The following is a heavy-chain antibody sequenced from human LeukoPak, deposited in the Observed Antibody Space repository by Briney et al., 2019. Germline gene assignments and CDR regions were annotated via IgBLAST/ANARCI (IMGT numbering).Heavy chain of an antibody. D-gene: IGHD3-9*01. CDR3: ARQHYDILTGTSAFDI. J-gene: IGHJ3*02. Sequence: SETLSLTCTVSGGSISSYYWSWIRQHPGKGLEWIGYIYYSGSNNYNPSLKSRVTISVDTSKNQFSLKLSSVTAADTAVYYCARQHYDILTGTSAFDIWGQGTMVTVSS. V-gene: IGHV4-59*08. CDR1: GGSISSYY. CDR2: IYYSGSN.